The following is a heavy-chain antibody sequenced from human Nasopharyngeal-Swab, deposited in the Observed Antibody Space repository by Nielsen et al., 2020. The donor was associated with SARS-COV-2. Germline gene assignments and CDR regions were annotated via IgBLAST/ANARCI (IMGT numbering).Heavy chain of an antibody. D-gene: IGHD4-17*01. J-gene: IGHJ5*02. Sequence: GESLKISCGASGFTFSDYWFHWVRQVPGKGLVWVSRINEDGSVTNYADSVKGRFMISRDNAKNTLYLQMNSLRAEDTAVYYCARRYDYGDYDWFDPWGQGTLVTVSS. CDR1: GFTFSDYW. V-gene: IGHV3-74*01. CDR2: INEDGSVT. CDR3: ARRYDYGDYDWFDP.